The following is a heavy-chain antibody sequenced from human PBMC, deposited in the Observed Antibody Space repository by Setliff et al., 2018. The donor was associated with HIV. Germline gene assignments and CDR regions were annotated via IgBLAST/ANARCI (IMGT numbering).Heavy chain of an antibody. Sequence: ASVKVSCKASGYNFGSYFMHWVRQAPGKGLEWMGRIDPEDGETIYGAKFQGRVTITADTSTDTAYMELGSLRSEDTAIYYCATLDYYGSATYNLALHYWGQGTLVTVSS. V-gene: IGHV1-69-2*01. CDR2: IDPEDGET. D-gene: IGHD3-10*01. CDR3: ATLDYYGSATYNLALHY. CDR1: GYNFGSYF. J-gene: IGHJ4*02.